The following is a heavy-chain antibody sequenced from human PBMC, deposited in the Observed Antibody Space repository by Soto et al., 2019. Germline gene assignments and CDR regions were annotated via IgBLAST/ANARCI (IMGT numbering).Heavy chain of an antibody. CDR1: GGSFSGYY. D-gene: IGHD6-19*01. CDR3: ARDRRGGWFDY. V-gene: IGHV4-34*09. J-gene: IGHJ4*02. CDR2: IYHSGST. Sequence: SETLSLTCAVYGGSFSGYYWSWIRQPPGKGLEWIGYIYHSGSTYYNPSLKSRVTISVDTSKNQFSLKLSSVTAADTAVYYCARDRRGGWFDYWGQGTLVTVSS.